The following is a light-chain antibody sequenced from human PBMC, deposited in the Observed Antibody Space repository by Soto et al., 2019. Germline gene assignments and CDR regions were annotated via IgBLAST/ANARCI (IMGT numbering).Light chain of an antibody. Sequence: DIQMTQSPSTLSASVGDRVTITCRASQSISTWLAWYQQKPGKAPKLLIYTASNLERGGPSRFSGSGSGTEFTLTISSLQPDDFATYYCQQHTSYPRTFGQGTKVEMK. CDR3: QQHTSYPRT. J-gene: IGKJ1*01. CDR1: QSISTW. CDR2: TAS. V-gene: IGKV1-5*03.